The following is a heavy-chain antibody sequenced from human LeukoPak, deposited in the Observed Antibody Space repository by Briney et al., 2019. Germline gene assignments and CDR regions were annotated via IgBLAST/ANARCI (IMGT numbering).Heavy chain of an antibody. CDR2: INTNTGDP. CDR3: AASSGWYGPSRLTPH. CDR1: GYTFTSYA. D-gene: IGHD6-19*01. J-gene: IGHJ4*02. V-gene: IGHV7-4-1*02. Sequence: GASVKVSCKASGYTFTSYAMNWVRQATGQGLEWMGWINTNTGDPTYAQGFTGRFVFSLDTSVSTAYLQISSLKAEDTAVYYCAASSGWYGPSRLTPHWGQGTLVTVSS.